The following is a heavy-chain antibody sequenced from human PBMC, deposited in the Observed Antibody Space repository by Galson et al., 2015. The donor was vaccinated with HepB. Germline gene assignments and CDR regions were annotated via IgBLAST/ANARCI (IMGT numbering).Heavy chain of an antibody. Sequence: SVKVSCKASGYTFTSYDINWVRQATGQGLEWMGWMDPNSGNTGYAQKSQGRVTMTRNTSISTAYMELSSLSAEDTAMYYCAKDPDFDFYSEKSTTFDHWGRGIQVTVSS. D-gene: IGHD4-11*01. V-gene: IGHV1-8*01. CDR1: GYTFTSYD. CDR3: AKDPDFDFYSEKSTTFDH. J-gene: IGHJ4*02. CDR2: MDPNSGNT.